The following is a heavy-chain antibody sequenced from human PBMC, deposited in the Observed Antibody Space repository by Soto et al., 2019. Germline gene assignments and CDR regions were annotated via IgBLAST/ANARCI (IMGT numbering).Heavy chain of an antibody. V-gene: IGHV3-30*18. CDR3: AKEPGGLLGPFDY. J-gene: IGHJ4*02. CDR1: GFTFSSYG. CDR2: ISYDGSNK. D-gene: IGHD1-26*01. Sequence: VQLVESGGGLVQPGGSLRLSCAASGFTFSSYGMHWVRQAPGKGLEWVAVISYDGSNKYYADSVKGRFTISRDNSKNTLYLQMNRLRAEDTAVYYCAKEPGGLLGPFDYWGQGTLVTVSS.